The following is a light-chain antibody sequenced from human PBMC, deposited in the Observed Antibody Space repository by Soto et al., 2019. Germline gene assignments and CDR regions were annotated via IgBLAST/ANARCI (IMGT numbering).Light chain of an antibody. CDR1: SSNIGAGYD. CDR2: GNS. V-gene: IGLV1-40*01. Sequence: QSVLTQPPSVSGAPGQRVTIYCTGSSSNIGAGYDVHWYQQLPGTAPKLLIYGNSNRPSGVPDRFSGSKSGTSASLAITGLQAEDEADYYCQSYDSSQVVFGGGTKLTVL. CDR3: QSYDSSQVV. J-gene: IGLJ2*01.